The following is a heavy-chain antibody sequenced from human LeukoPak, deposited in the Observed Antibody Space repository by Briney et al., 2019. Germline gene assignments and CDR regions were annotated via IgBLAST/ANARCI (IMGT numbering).Heavy chain of an antibody. CDR2: ISGSNGDT. Sequence: ASVKVSCKASGYGFHDYGVTWVRQAPGQGLEWMAWISGSNGDTNYAQNLQGRVTPTTDTSTSTAYMELRSLRSDDTAVYYCARGGQWLYFDYWGQGTLVTVSS. D-gene: IGHD5-12*01. CDR3: ARGGQWLYFDY. V-gene: IGHV1-18*01. J-gene: IGHJ4*02. CDR1: GYGFHDYG.